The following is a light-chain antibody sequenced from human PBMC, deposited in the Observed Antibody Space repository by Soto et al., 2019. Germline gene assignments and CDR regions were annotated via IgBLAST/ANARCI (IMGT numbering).Light chain of an antibody. CDR2: DAS. CDR3: QQRANWPIT. J-gene: IGKJ5*01. CDR1: QSVSSY. Sequence: EIVLAQSPATLSLSPGEIASLSCRASQSVSSYLEWYQQKPGQAPRLLXYDASNRATGIPARFSGSGSGTDFTLTISSLEPEDFEVYYCQQRANWPITFGQGTRLEIK. V-gene: IGKV3-11*01.